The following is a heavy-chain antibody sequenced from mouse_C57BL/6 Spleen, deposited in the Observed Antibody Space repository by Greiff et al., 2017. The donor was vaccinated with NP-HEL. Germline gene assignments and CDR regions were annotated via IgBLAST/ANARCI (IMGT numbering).Heavy chain of an antibody. J-gene: IGHJ4*01. CDR1: GFSFNTYA. Sequence: EVMLVESGGGLVQPKGSLKLSCAASGFSFNTYAMNWVRQAPGKGLEWVARIRSKSNNYATYYADSVKDRFTISRDDSESMLYLQMNNLKTEDTAMYYCVRHGDYYGSRYYAMDYWGQGTSVTVSS. D-gene: IGHD1-1*01. CDR3: VRHGDYYGSRYYAMDY. CDR2: IRSKSNNYAT. V-gene: IGHV10-1*01.